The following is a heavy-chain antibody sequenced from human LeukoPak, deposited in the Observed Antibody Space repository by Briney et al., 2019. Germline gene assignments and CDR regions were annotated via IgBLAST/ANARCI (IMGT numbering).Heavy chain of an antibody. Sequence: PGGSLRLSCAASGFTFRNAWMTWVRQAPGKGLEWVGRLKSKADGGTTDYAAPVKGRFTTSRDDSENTLYLQMNSLKTEDTAVYYCTTVLHYYDSSGYYWGQGTLVTVSS. V-gene: IGHV3-15*01. CDR1: GFTFRNAW. CDR2: LKSKADGGTT. D-gene: IGHD3-22*01. J-gene: IGHJ4*02. CDR3: TTVLHYYDSSGYY.